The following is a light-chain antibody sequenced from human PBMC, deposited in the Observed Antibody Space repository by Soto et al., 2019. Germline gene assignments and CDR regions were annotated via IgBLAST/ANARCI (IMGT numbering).Light chain of an antibody. CDR2: GAS. V-gene: IGKV3-20*01. Sequence: EIGLTQSPGTLSLSPGERATLSCRASQSVSSSYLAWYQQKPGQAPRLLIHGASSRATGIPDRISGSGSGTDFTLTISRLEPEDFAVYYCQQSGSSPITFGQGTRLEIK. CDR1: QSVSSSY. CDR3: QQSGSSPIT. J-gene: IGKJ5*01.